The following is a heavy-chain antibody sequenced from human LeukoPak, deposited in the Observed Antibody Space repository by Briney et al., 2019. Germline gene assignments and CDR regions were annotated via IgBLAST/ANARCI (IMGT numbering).Heavy chain of an antibody. J-gene: IGHJ3*02. CDR2: ISYDGSNK. V-gene: IGHV3-30*03. CDR3: ARSPHLGGNDAFDI. D-gene: IGHD1-26*01. Sequence: PGGSLRLFCAASGFTFSSYGMHWVRQAPGKGLEWVAVISYDGSNKYYADSVKGRFTISRDNSKNTLYLQMNSLRAEDTAVYYCARSPHLGGNDAFDIWGQGTMVTVSS. CDR1: GFTFSSYG.